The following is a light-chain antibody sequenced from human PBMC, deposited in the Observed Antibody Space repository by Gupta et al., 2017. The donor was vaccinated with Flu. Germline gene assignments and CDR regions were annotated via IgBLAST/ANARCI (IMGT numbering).Light chain of an antibody. J-gene: IGKJ4*01. CDR3: QQYHAYPLT. CDR2: EAS. Sequence: DIQMTQSPSTLSASVGDRVTITCRASQSISRWLAWYQQKPGKAPNLLIYEASILEGVPSRFGGGGSGTEFTLTISSLQPDDFATYSCQQYHAYPLTFGGGTKVAIK. V-gene: IGKV1-5*03. CDR1: QSISRW.